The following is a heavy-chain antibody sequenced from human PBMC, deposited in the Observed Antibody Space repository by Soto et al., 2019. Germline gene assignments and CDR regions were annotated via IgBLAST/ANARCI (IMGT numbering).Heavy chain of an antibody. CDR3: AKDVGYIVLVPVFDY. V-gene: IGHV3-30*18. Sequence: QVQLVESGGGVVQPGRSLRLSCAASGFTFSSYGMHWVRKAPGKGLEWVAVISYDGSNKYYADSVKGRFTISRDNSKNTLYLQMNSLRAEDTAVYYCAKDVGYIVLVPVFDYWGQGTLVTVSS. D-gene: IGHD2-2*01. J-gene: IGHJ4*02. CDR1: GFTFSSYG. CDR2: ISYDGSNK.